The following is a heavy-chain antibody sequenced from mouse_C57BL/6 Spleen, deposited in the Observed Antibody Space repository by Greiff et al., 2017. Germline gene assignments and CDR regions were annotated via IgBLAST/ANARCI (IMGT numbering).Heavy chain of an antibody. V-gene: IGHV1-69*01. J-gene: IGHJ2*01. CDR2: IDPSDSYT. CDR1: GYTFTSYW. D-gene: IGHD1-1*01. Sequence: VQLQQPGAELVMPGASVKLSCKASGYTFTSYWMHWVKQRPGQGLEWIGEIDPSDSYTNYNQKFKGKSTLTVDKSSSTAYRQLSSLTSEDSAVYYCARRIYGSSFFDYWGQGTTLTVSS. CDR3: ARRIYGSSFFDY.